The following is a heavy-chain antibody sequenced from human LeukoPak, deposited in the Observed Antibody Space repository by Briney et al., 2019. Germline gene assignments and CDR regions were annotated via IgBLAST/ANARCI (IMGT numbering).Heavy chain of an antibody. Sequence: PSETLSLTCTVSGGSISSYYWSWIRQPPGKGLEWIGYIYYSGSTNYNPSLKSRVTISVDTSKNQFSLKLSSVTAADTAVYYCARAERRRIFGVVIAPYFDYWGQGTLVTVSS. CDR2: IYYSGST. D-gene: IGHD3-3*02. CDR3: ARAERRRIFGVVIAPYFDY. CDR1: GGSISSYY. J-gene: IGHJ4*02. V-gene: IGHV4-59*01.